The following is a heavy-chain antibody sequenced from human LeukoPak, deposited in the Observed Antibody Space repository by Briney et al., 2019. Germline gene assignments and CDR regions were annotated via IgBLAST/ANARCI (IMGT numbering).Heavy chain of an antibody. CDR2: IILIFGTA. CDR1: GGTFSSYA. Sequence: ASVKVSCKASGGTFSSYAISWVRQAPGQGLEWMGGIILIFGTANYAQKFQGRVTITADESTSTAYMELSSLRSEDTAVYYCARGRDCTNGVCFRYNWFDPWGQGTLVTVSS. D-gene: IGHD2-8*01. V-gene: IGHV1-69*13. CDR3: ARGRDCTNGVCFRYNWFDP. J-gene: IGHJ5*02.